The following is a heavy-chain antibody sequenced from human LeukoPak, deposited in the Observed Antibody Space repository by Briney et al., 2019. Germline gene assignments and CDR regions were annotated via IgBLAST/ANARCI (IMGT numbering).Heavy chain of an antibody. Sequence: PGGSLRLSCAASGFTFSSYSMNWVRQAPGKGLEWVSSISSSSSYIYYADSVKGRFTISRDNAKNSLYLQMNSLRAEDTAVYYCARGHPMVYYYMDVWGKGTTVTISS. CDR1: GFTFSSYS. CDR3: ARGHPMVYYYMDV. D-gene: IGHD2-8*01. V-gene: IGHV3-21*01. CDR2: ISSSSSYI. J-gene: IGHJ6*03.